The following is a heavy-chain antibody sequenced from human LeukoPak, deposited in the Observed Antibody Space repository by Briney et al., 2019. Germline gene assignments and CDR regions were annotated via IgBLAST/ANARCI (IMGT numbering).Heavy chain of an antibody. CDR2: ISGSGGST. V-gene: IGHV3-23*01. J-gene: IGHJ4*02. CDR1: GFTFSTYA. Sequence: GGSLRLSCAASGFTFSTYAMSWVRQAPGKGLEWVSIISGSGGSTYYADSVKGRFTISRDNSNNTLYLQMNSLRAEDTAVYYCAKQYSSGWYLGYSDYWGQGTLVTVSS. D-gene: IGHD6-19*01. CDR3: AKQYSSGWYLGYSDY.